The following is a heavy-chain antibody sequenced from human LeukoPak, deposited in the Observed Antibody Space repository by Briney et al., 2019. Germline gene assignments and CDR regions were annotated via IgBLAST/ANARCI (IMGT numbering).Heavy chain of an antibody. V-gene: IGHV1-69*13. CDR1: GGTFSSYA. Sequence: SVKVSCKASGGTFSSYAISWVRQAPGQGLEWMGGIIPIFGTANYAQKFQGSVTITADESTSTAYMELISLRSEDTAVYYCARASYDILTITPSLGWFDPWGQGTLVTVSS. D-gene: IGHD3-9*01. CDR2: IIPIFGTA. CDR3: ARASYDILTITPSLGWFDP. J-gene: IGHJ5*02.